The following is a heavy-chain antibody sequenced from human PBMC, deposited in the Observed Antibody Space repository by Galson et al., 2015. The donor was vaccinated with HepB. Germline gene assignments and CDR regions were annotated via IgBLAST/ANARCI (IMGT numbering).Heavy chain of an antibody. D-gene: IGHD6-25*01. CDR1: GFPFSSSN. CDR2: ISSTSNYI. Sequence: FLRHSCAASGFPFSSSNMNWVRQAPGKGLEWVSSISSTSNYIYYADSVKGRFSISRDNAKNSLYLQMNSLRVEDTAVYYCARDRPTAIAAAASFLHWGQGTLVTVSS. J-gene: IGHJ1*01. V-gene: IGHV3-21*01. CDR3: ARDRPTAIAAAASFLH.